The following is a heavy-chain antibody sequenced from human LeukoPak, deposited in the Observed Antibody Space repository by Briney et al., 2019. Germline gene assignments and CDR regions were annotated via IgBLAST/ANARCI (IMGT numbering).Heavy chain of an antibody. Sequence: PGRSLRLSCAASGFTLTYYAMHWVRQAPGKGLEWVAVTSYDGNKKYYADSVKGRFTISRDSSKNTLYLQMSSLRAEDTAVYYCARSSYDYGDIEGPFDYWGQGTLVTVSS. D-gene: IGHD4-17*01. CDR1: GFTLTYYA. J-gene: IGHJ4*02. CDR3: ARSSYDYGDIEGPFDY. CDR2: TSYDGNKK. V-gene: IGHV3-30*15.